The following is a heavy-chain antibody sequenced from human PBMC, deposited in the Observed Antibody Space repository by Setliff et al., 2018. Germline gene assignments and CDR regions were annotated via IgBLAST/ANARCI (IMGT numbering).Heavy chain of an antibody. D-gene: IGHD3-3*01. CDR3: VRDISSASGILDF. V-gene: IGHV3-20*04. J-gene: IGHJ4*02. Sequence: GGSLRLSCAASGFTFSTYSMSWVRQAPGKGLEWVSGINWSGEIIGYADSVKGRFTFSRDNAKNSLFLEMNSLTVDDTALYYCVRDISSASGILDFWVQGTLVTVSS. CDR1: GFTFSTYS. CDR2: INWSGEII.